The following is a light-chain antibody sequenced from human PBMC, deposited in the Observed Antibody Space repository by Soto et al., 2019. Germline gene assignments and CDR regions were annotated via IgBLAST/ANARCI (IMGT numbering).Light chain of an antibody. Sequence: SVLTQPASVSGSPGQSITISCTGTSSDVGGYIYVSWYQQHPGKAPKLMIYEVSNRPSGVSNRFSGSKSGNTAPLTISGLQAEDEADYYCSSYSRSSFYVFGTGTKVTVL. J-gene: IGLJ1*01. CDR1: SSDVGGYIY. V-gene: IGLV2-14*01. CDR2: EVS. CDR3: SSYSRSSFYV.